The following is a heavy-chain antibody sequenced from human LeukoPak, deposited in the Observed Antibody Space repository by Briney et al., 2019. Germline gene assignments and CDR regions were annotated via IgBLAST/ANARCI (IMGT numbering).Heavy chain of an antibody. CDR3: ARNRYASSGYYDY. CDR2: INPNSGGT. D-gene: IGHD3-22*01. J-gene: IGHJ4*02. Sequence: ASVKVSCKASGYTFTGYYMHRVRQAPGQGLEWMGWINPNSGGTNYAQKLQGRVTMTTDTSTSTAYMELRSLRSDDTAVYYCARNRYASSGYYDYWGQGTLVTVSS. CDR1: GYTFTGYY. V-gene: IGHV1-2*02.